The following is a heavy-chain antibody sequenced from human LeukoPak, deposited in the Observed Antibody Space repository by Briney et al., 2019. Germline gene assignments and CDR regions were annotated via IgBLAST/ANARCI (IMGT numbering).Heavy chain of an antibody. CDR3: ARGPQAGEWLRF. J-gene: IGHJ4*02. CDR2: ISSASNTT. V-gene: IGHV3-48*04. D-gene: IGHD3-3*01. CDR1: GFTFSSYG. Sequence: GGSLRLSCAASGFTFSSYGMHWVRQAPGKGLEWVSYISSASNTTHYADSVKGRFTISRDNAKNSLYLQMNSLRAEDTAVYYCARGPQAGEWLRFWGQGTLVTVSS.